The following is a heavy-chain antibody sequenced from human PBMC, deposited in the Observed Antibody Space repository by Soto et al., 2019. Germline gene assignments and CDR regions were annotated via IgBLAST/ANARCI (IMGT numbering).Heavy chain of an antibody. Sequence: QVQLVQSGPEVKKSGSSVTVSCKLSGGTFTTDTISWLRRAPGQGLEWMGRIIPILGTGNYAQKFQGGVTITEDKSSNTAYMELSRPTSEDTAFYYCAREDDSFNIATVPFHYLDGWVNWTTFNVSS. CDR1: GGTFTTDT. CDR3: AREDDSFNIATVPFHYLDG. CDR2: IIPILGTG. V-gene: IGHV1-69*08. D-gene: IGHD2-21*02. J-gene: IGHJ6*03.